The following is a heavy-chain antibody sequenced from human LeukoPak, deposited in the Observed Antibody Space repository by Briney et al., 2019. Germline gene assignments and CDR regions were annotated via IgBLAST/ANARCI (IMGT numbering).Heavy chain of an antibody. V-gene: IGHV1-69*04. CDR3: ARDSSGGGASDY. Sequence: ASVKVSCKASGGTFSSYAISWVRQAPGQGLEWMGRIIPILGIANYAQKFQGRVTITADKSTSTAYMELSSLRSEDTAVYYCARDSSGGGASDYWGQGTLVTVSS. D-gene: IGHD6-19*01. CDR1: GGTFSSYA. J-gene: IGHJ4*02. CDR2: IIPILGIA.